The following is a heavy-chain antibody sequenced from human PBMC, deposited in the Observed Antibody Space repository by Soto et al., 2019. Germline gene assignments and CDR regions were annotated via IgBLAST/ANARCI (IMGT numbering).Heavy chain of an antibody. Sequence: NPSETLSLTCTVSGGSISSSSYYWGWIRQPPGKGLEWIGSIYYSGSTYYNPSLKSRVTISVDTSKNQFSLKLSSVTAADTAVYYCARSDYGFYEGYWGQGTLVTVSS. CDR1: GGSISSSSYY. V-gene: IGHV4-39*01. CDR3: ARSDYGFYEGY. CDR2: IYYSGST. J-gene: IGHJ4*02. D-gene: IGHD4-17*01.